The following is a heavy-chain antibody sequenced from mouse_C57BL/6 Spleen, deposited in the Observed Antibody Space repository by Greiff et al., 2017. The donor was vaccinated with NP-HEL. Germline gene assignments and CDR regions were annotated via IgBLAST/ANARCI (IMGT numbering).Heavy chain of an antibody. V-gene: IGHV1-26*01. CDR1: GYTFTDYY. CDR2: INPNNGGT. CDR3: ALYYDYAMDY. D-gene: IGHD2-1*01. Sequence: VQLQQSGPELVKPGASVKISCKASGYTFTDYYMNWVKQSHGKSLEWIGDINPNNGGTSYNQKFKGKATLTVDKSSSTAYMELRSLTSEDSAVYYCALYYDYAMDYWGQGTSVTVSS. J-gene: IGHJ4*01.